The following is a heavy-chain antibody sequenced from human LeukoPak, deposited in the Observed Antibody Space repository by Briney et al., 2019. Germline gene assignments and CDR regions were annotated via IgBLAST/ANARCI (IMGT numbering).Heavy chain of an antibody. V-gene: IGHV3-23*01. CDR2: INENDGGT. J-gene: IGHJ4*02. D-gene: IGHD4-17*01. CDR1: GFAFRDYA. CDR3: ARGSEGVGDPFDY. Sequence: PGGSLRLSCAASGFAFRDYAMNWVRQAPGKGLEWVSSINENDGGTSYADSVKGRFAISRDNSKNTLYLQLDSLRVEDTAVYYCARGSEGVGDPFDYWGQGTLVSVSS.